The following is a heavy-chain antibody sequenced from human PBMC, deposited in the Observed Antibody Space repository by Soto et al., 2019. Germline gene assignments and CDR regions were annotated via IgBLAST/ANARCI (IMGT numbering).Heavy chain of an antibody. CDR1: GYSFTSYW. Sequence: GESLKISCKGSGYSFTSYWIGWVRQMPGKGLEWMGIIYPGDSDTRYSPSFQGQVTISADKSISTAYLQWSSLRASDTAMYYCARTSAAGKYYYGMDVWGQGTTVTAP. CDR2: IYPGDSDT. CDR3: ARTSAAGKYYYGMDV. V-gene: IGHV5-51*01. J-gene: IGHJ6*02. D-gene: IGHD6-13*01.